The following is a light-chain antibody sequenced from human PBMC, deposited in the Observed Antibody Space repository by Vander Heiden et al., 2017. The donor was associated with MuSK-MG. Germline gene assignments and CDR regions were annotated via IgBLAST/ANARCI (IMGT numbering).Light chain of an antibody. J-gene: IGKJ2*01. CDR1: QSISSW. CDR2: KAS. CDR3: QQYNSYSPYT. V-gene: IGKV1-5*03. Sequence: DIQMTQSPSTLSASVGDRVTITCRASQSISSWLAWYQQKPGKAPKLLIYKASSLESGVPSRFSGSYYGTEFTLTISSRQPDDFATYYCQQYNSYSPYTFGQGTKLEIK.